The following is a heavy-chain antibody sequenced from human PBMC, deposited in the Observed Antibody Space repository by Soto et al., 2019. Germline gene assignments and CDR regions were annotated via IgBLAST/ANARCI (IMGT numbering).Heavy chain of an antibody. CDR2: INHSGST. V-gene: IGHV4-34*01. CDR1: GGSFSGYY. D-gene: IGHD2-15*01. CDR3: ARGGSRPYDFDY. J-gene: IGHJ4*02. Sequence: QVQLQQWGAGLLKPSETLSLTCAVYGGSFSGYYWSWIRQPPGQVLEWIGEINHSGSTNYNPSLRCRVTISVDTSKHRFSLKLSSVTAADTAVYYCARGGSRPYDFDYWGQGTLVTVSS.